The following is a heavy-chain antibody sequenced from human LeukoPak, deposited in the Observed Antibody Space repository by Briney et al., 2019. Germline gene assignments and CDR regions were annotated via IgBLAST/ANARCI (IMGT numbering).Heavy chain of an antibody. Sequence: GASVKVSYKASGYTFTSYDINWVRQATGQGLEWMGWMNPNSGNTGYAQKFQGRVTMTRNTSISTAYMELSSLRSEDTAVYYCARVLRFLREGAVDPWGQGTLVTVSS. CDR3: ARVLRFLREGAVDP. D-gene: IGHD3-3*01. CDR1: GYTFTSYD. CDR2: MNPNSGNT. J-gene: IGHJ5*02. V-gene: IGHV1-8*01.